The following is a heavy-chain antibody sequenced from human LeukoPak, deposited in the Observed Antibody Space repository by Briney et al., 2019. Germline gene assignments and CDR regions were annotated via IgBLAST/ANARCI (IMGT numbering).Heavy chain of an antibody. CDR1: GFTFSDYY. V-gene: IGHV3-11*04. J-gene: IGHJ5*02. D-gene: IGHD6-13*01. CDR3: ARDIAAAGNNWFDP. Sequence: PGGSLRLSCAASGFTFSDYYMSWIRQAPGKGLEWASYISSSGSTIYYADSVKGRFTISRDNAKNSLYLQMNSLRAEDTAVYYCARDIAAAGNNWFDPWGQGTLVTVSS. CDR2: ISSSGSTI.